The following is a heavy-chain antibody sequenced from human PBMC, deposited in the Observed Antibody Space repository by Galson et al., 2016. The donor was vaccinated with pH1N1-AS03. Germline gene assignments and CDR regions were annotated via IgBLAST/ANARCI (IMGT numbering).Heavy chain of an antibody. D-gene: IGHD3-9*01. J-gene: IGHJ6*02. V-gene: IGHV3-30*07. Sequence: SLRLSCAASGFIFTTYAMNWVRQAPGKGLERVSLISYDGGKKSYAESVKGRFTISRDNSNNTLYLQMNSLRAEDTAIYYCTRVIDIFDHPYYYAMDGWGQGTTVTVSS. CDR1: GFIFTTYA. CDR3: TRVIDIFDHPYYYAMDG. CDR2: ISYDGGKK.